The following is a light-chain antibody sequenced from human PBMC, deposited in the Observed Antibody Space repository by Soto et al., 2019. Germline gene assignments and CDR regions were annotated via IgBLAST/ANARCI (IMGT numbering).Light chain of an antibody. J-gene: IGLJ1*01. CDR2: GNS. Sequence: QSVLTQPPSVSGAPGQRGTICCTGSSSNIGAGYDVHWYQQLPGTAPKLLIYGNSNRPSGVPDRFSGSKSGTSASLAITGLQAEDEADYYCQSYDSSLSVYVFGTGTKLTVL. CDR1: SSNIGAGYD. V-gene: IGLV1-40*01. CDR3: QSYDSSLSVYV.